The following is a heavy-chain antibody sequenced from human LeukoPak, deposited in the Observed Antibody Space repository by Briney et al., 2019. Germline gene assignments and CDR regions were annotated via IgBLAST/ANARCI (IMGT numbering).Heavy chain of an antibody. J-gene: IGHJ4*02. Sequence: PGGSLRLSCAASGFTLSGYGMHWVRQAPGKGLEWVAIISYDGSNEYYGGSVEGRFRISRDIFNNTLYLHMDSLRTEDSGVYYCVGDPGDYWGQGTLVAVSS. CDR2: ISYDGSNE. V-gene: IGHV3-30-3*01. CDR1: GFTLSGYG. D-gene: IGHD3-10*01. CDR3: VGDPGDY.